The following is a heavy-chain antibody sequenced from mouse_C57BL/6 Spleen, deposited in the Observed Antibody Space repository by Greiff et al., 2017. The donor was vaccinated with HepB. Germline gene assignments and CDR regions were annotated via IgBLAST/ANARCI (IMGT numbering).Heavy chain of an antibody. J-gene: IGHJ2*01. CDR1: GFSLTSYG. D-gene: IGHD4-1*01. Sequence: VQLKQSGPGLVQPSQSLSITCTVSGFSLTSYGVHWVRQSPGKGLEWLGVIWSGGSTDYNAAFISRLSISKDNSKSQVFFKMNSLQADDTAIYYCARIGANWDVEGYYFDYWGQGTTLTVSS. CDR3: ARIGANWDVEGYYFDY. V-gene: IGHV2-2*01. CDR2: IWSGGST.